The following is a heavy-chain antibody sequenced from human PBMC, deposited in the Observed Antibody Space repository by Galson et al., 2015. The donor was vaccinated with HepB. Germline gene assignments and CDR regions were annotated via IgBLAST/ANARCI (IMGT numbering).Heavy chain of an antibody. D-gene: IGHD1-14*01. CDR1: GFTLSSYG. CDR2: ISNDGRNT. V-gene: IGHV3-30*03. CDR3: ARDRGCSAYSELDN. Sequence: LRLSCAASGFTLSSYGMHWVRQAPGKGLQWVALISNDGRNTYYVDSVQGRFTISRDSSKNTLYVQMNSLRPEDTAVYYCARDRGCSAYSELDNCVQGTLFTASS. J-gene: IGHJ4*02.